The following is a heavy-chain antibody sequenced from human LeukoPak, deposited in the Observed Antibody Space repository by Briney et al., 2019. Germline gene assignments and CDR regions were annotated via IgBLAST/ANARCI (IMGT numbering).Heavy chain of an antibody. V-gene: IGHV4-34*01. CDR1: GGSFSGYY. J-gene: IGHJ4*02. Sequence: SETLSLTCVVYGGSFSGYYWRWIRQPPGKGLEWIGEINHSGSTNYNPSLKSRVTISVDTSKNQFSLKLSSVTAADTAVYYCARDRGGRGSWPIDYWGQGTLVTVSS. CDR3: ARDRGGRGSWPIDY. D-gene: IGHD3-10*01. CDR2: INHSGST.